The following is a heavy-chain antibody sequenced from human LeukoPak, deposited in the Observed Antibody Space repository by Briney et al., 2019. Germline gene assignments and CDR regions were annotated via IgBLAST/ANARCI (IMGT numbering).Heavy chain of an antibody. CDR3: ARDRCSSTSCYQNWFDP. D-gene: IGHD2-2*01. Sequence: SVKVSCKASGGTFSSYVISWVRQAPGQGPEWMGRIIPIFGIANYAQKFQGRVTITADKSTSTAYMELSSLRSEDTAVYYCARDRCSSTSCYQNWFDPWGQGTLVTVSS. V-gene: IGHV1-69*04. J-gene: IGHJ5*02. CDR2: IIPIFGIA. CDR1: GGTFSSYV.